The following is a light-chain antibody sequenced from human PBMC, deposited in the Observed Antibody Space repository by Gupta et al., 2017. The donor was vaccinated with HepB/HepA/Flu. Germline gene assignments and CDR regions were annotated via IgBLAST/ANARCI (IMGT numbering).Light chain of an antibody. Sequence: AIKMTQSPSSMSASVGERVTITCRAGQGISNDLGWYQQKPGDAPNLLIYGASSVKSGVPSRFSGSGCSTDFTLTISGHQPEDFANYYCRQDDNFPISFGRGTKVEIK. CDR1: QGISND. J-gene: IGKJ1*01. CDR3: RQDDNFPIS. V-gene: IGKV1-6*01. CDR2: GAS.